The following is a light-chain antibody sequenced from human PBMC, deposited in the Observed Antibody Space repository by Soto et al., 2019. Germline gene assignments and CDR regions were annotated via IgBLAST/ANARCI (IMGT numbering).Light chain of an antibody. CDR1: QEISSW. V-gene: IGKV1-12*01. J-gene: IGKJ5*01. CDR3: QQANSFPIT. CDR2: AAS. Sequence: VQMTQSPSAVSASVGDTVSIPSRASQEISSWLAWYHQIPGKAPNVLIYAASTLQSGVSSRFSGSGSGTDFTLTISSLQPEDFATYYCQQANSFPITFGQGTRLEI.